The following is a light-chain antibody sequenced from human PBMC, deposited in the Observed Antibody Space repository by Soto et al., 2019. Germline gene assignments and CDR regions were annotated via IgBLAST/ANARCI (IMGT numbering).Light chain of an antibody. Sequence: EIVMTQSPATLSVSPGEGATLSCRASQSVSSSYLAWYQQKPGQAPRLLIYGASSRATGIPDRFSGSGSGTDFTLTISRLEPEDFAVYYCQQYDNSPITFGQGTRLEI. J-gene: IGKJ5*01. CDR1: QSVSSSY. V-gene: IGKV3-20*01. CDR3: QQYDNSPIT. CDR2: GAS.